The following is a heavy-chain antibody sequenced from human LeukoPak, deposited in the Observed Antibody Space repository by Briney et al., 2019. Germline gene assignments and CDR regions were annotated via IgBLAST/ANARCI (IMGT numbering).Heavy chain of an antibody. CDR3: ARDGSNSEDGWFDP. V-gene: IGHV1-8*01. D-gene: IGHD4-11*01. J-gene: IGHJ5*02. Sequence: ASVKVSCKASGYTFTSYDINWVRQATGQGLEWMGWMNPNSGNTGYARKFQGRVTMTRNTSISTAYMELSSLRSEDTAVYYCARDGSNSEDGWFDPWGQGTLVTVSS. CDR1: GYTFTSYD. CDR2: MNPNSGNT.